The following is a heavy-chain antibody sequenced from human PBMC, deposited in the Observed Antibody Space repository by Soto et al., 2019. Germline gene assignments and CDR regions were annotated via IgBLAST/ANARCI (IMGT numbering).Heavy chain of an antibody. Sequence: GASVKVSCKASGYSVTSYTMHWVRQATGQRLEWMGWINAGNGNTKYSQKFQGRVTITRDTSASTAYMELSSLRSEDTAVYYCARGLGLYYFDYWGQGTLVTVSS. J-gene: IGHJ4*02. CDR1: GYSVTSYT. CDR3: ARGLGLYYFDY. V-gene: IGHV1-3*01. CDR2: INAGNGNT. D-gene: IGHD1-26*01.